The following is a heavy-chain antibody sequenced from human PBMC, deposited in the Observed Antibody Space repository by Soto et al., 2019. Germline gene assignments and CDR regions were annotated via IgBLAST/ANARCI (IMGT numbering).Heavy chain of an antibody. J-gene: IGHJ6*02. CDR2: IDPSDSYT. Sequence: EVQLVQSGAEVKKPGESLRISCKGSGYSFTSYWISWVRQMPGKGLEWMGRIDPSDSYTNYSPSFQGHVTISADKSISTAYLQWSSLKASDTAMYYCARVTTFRVVPLRYYYGMDVWGQGTTVTVSS. CDR1: GYSFTSYW. D-gene: IGHD3-3*01. CDR3: ARVTTFRVVPLRYYYGMDV. V-gene: IGHV5-10-1*03.